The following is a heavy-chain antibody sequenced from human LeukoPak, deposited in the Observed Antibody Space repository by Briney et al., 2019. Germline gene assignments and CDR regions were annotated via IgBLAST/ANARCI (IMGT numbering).Heavy chain of an antibody. Sequence: ETGGSLRLSCAASGFTFSRYGMHWVRQAPGKGLEWVAIISFDGSNKFYADSVEGRFTISRDNSKNTLYLQMNSLRAEDTAVYYCAKDHHSSGWYYFDYWGQGTLVTVSS. CDR1: GFTFSRYG. V-gene: IGHV3-30*18. CDR2: ISFDGSNK. J-gene: IGHJ4*02. CDR3: AKDHHSSGWYYFDY. D-gene: IGHD6-19*01.